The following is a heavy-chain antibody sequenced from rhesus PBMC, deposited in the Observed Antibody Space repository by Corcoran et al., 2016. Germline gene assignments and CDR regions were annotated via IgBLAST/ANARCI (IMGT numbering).Heavy chain of an antibody. CDR2: ITIGGGHT. CDR3: AKDQSGYSYSFFDC. CDR1: GFTFSSYG. D-gene: IGHD5-12*01. J-gene: IGHJ4*01. V-gene: IGHV3S5*01. Sequence: EVQLVETGGGLVQPGGSLKLSCAASGFTFSSYGMSWVRQDPGKGLELVSAITIGGGHTFYADSVKGRFTSSRDNSKNTLSLHMNSLRAEDTAVYYCAKDQSGYSYSFFDCWGQGVLVTVSP.